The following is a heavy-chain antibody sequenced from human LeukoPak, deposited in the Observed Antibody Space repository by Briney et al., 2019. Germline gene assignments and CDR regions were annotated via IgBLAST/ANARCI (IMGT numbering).Heavy chain of an antibody. V-gene: IGHV4-4*07. CDR3: AREYGDLDY. D-gene: IGHD2-21*01. Sequence: SETLSLTCTVSGGSISGFYWSWIRRPPGKGLEWIGRINPSGGTNYNPSLKSRVTMSTDTSKNQFSLKLRTVTAADTAVYYCAREYGDLDYWGQGTLVTVSS. CDR1: GGSISGFY. CDR2: INPSGGT. J-gene: IGHJ4*02.